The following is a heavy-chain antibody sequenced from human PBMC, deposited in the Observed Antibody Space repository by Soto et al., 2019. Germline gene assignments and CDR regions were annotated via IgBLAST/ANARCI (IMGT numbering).Heavy chain of an antibody. CDR1: GASISDYY. Sequence: QVQLQESGPGLVKPSETLSLTCSVSGASISDYYWTWVRQPPGKGLEWIGYLYYSGTTNYNPSLMSRVTMRLDTSKSQFSLQLTSVTAADTAVYFCARVRRANGYFYLDSWGQGALVTVSS. D-gene: IGHD5-18*01. J-gene: IGHJ4*02. V-gene: IGHV4-59*12. CDR2: LYYSGTT. CDR3: ARVRRANGYFYLDS.